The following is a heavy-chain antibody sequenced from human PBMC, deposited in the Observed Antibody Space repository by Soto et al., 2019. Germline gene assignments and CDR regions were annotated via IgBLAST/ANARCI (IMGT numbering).Heavy chain of an antibody. J-gene: IGHJ4*02. CDR2: ISGSGGST. Sequence: PGGSLRLSCAASGFTFSSYAMSWVRQAPGKGLEWVSAISGSGGSTYYADSVKGRFTISRDNPKNTLYLQMNSLRAEDTAVYYCASSLAVAGPIDYWGQGTLVTVSS. CDR1: GFTFSSYA. D-gene: IGHD6-19*01. V-gene: IGHV3-23*01. CDR3: ASSLAVAGPIDY.